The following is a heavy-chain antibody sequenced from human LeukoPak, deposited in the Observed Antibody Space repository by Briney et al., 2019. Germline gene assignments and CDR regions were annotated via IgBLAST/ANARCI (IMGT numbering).Heavy chain of an antibody. CDR2: INTNTGNP. CDR1: GYTFTGYY. CDR3: AREDYYGHVYFDY. J-gene: IGHJ4*02. D-gene: IGHD3-10*01. V-gene: IGHV7-4-1*02. Sequence: ASVKVSCKASGYTFTGYYMHWVRQAPGQGLEWMGWINTNTGNPTYAQGFTGRFVFSLDTSVSTAYLQISSLKAEDTAVYYCAREDYYGHVYFDYWGQGTLVTVSS.